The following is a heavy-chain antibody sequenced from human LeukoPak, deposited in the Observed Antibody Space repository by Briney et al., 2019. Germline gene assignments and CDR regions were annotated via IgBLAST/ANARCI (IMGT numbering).Heavy chain of an antibody. CDR2: IYYSGST. J-gene: IGHJ5*02. Sequence: SETLSLTCTVSGGSISSYYWSWIRQPPGKGLEWIGYIYYSGSTNYNPSLKSRVTISVDTSKNQFSLKLSSVTAADTAVYYCARDIRYYYGSGSYTHWFDPWGQGTLVTVSS. V-gene: IGHV4-59*01. CDR3: ARDIRYYYGSGSYTHWFDP. D-gene: IGHD3-10*01. CDR1: GGSISSYY.